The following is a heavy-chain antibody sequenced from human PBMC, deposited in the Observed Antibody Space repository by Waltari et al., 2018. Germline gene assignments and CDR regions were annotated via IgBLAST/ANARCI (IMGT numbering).Heavy chain of an antibody. D-gene: IGHD1-1*01. J-gene: IGHJ3*01. CDR1: GYIFTTHW. Sequence: EEQLEQSGPEVKKPGESLRIYCQASGYIFTTHWIGWVRQMPGKGLEWMGIIDPSDSDTRYSPSFEGQVTISVDKSTNYAYLQWSSLNTSDTAMYYCARRGLTTKVKGAIDLWGRGTMVTVSS. V-gene: IGHV5-51*01. CDR2: IDPSDSDT. CDR3: ARRGLTTKVKGAIDL.